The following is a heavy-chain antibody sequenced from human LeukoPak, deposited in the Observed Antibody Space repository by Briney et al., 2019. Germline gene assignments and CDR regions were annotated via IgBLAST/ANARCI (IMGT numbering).Heavy chain of an antibody. CDR1: GYTFINYW. J-gene: IGHJ4*02. CDR2: IYPGDSDI. CDR3: ARRRGGYSAYEY. Sequence: GSSLKISCNGSGYTFINYWIGCVRQLPRKLLELMGIIYPGDSDIRYSPSFQGQVTISADKSISTAYLQWSSLKASDTAIYYCARRRGGYSAYEYGGQGTLVTVSS. D-gene: IGHD5-12*01. V-gene: IGHV5-51*01.